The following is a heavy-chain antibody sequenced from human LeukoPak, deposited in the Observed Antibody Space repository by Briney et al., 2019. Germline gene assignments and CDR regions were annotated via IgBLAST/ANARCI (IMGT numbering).Heavy chain of an antibody. Sequence: GGSLRLSCAASGFTFSSYAMSWVRQAPGKGLEWVSAISGSSGSTYYADSVKGRFTISRDNSKNTLYLQMNSLRAEDTAVYYCAKVRSIQLWPRPFDYWGQGTLVTVSS. J-gene: IGHJ4*02. CDR2: ISGSSGST. CDR3: AKVRSIQLWPRPFDY. CDR1: GFTFSSYA. D-gene: IGHD5-18*01. V-gene: IGHV3-23*01.